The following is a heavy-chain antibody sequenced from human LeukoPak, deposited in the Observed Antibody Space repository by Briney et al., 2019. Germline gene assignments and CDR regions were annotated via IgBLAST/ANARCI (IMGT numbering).Heavy chain of an antibody. CDR1: GFTFRNYG. Sequence: GGSLRLSCVTSGFTFRNYGMQWVRQAPGKGLEWVAVISHDGTTTFYADSVKGRFTISRDYSKNTLDLQMDSLRAEDTAVYFCAKEPNAYSSGWYFQDWGQGALVTVSS. V-gene: IGHV3-30*18. CDR3: AKEPNAYSSGWYFQD. CDR2: ISHDGTTT. J-gene: IGHJ1*01. D-gene: IGHD6-25*01.